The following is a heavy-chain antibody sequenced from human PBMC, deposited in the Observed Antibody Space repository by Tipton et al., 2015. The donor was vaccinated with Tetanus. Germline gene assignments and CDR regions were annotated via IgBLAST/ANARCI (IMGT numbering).Heavy chain of an antibody. CDR3: ARDRGQQFVSDWFDP. Sequence: TLSLTCTVSGGSINSPDYSWGWIRQPPGKGLEWIGYIYQSGSTSYNPSPATRVTITADKSKHQFSLNLRSVTAADTAVYYCARDRGQQFVSDWFDPWGQGTLVTVSS. CDR1: GGSINSPDYS. J-gene: IGHJ5*02. CDR2: IYQSGST. V-gene: IGHV4-30-2*01. D-gene: IGHD6-6*01.